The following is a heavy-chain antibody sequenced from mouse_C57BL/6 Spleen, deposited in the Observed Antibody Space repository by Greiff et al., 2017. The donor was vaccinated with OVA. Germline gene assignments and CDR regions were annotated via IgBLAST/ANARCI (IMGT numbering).Heavy chain of an antibody. CDR3: ALYDGYYGAMDY. D-gene: IGHD2-3*01. Sequence: QVQLQPPGAEVFKPGASVELSCKASGYTFTSYRVDWVKEGPGRGLEWDGRIDPNSGGTKYNEKFKSKATLTVDKPSSTAYMQLSSLTSEDSAVYYCALYDGYYGAMDYWGQGTSVTVSS. V-gene: IGHV1-72*01. CDR2: IDPNSGGT. J-gene: IGHJ4*01. CDR1: GYTFTSYR.